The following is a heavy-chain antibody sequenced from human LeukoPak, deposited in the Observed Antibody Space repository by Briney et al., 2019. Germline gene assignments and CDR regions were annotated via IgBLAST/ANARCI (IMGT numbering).Heavy chain of an antibody. CDR2: ISGSGGST. CDR3: AKCYDSSGYYYRIIDY. V-gene: IGHV3-23*01. J-gene: IGHJ4*02. CDR1: GFTFSSYA. D-gene: IGHD3-22*01. Sequence: GGSLRLSCEASGFTFSSYAMSWVRQAPGKGLEWVSAISGSGGSTYYADSVKGRFTISRDNSKNTLYLQMNSLRAEDTAVYYCAKCYDSSGYYYRIIDYWGQGTLVTVSS.